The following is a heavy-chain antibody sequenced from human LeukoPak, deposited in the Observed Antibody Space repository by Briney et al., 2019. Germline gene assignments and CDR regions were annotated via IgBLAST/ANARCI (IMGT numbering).Heavy chain of an antibody. CDR2: ISSSSSYI. J-gene: IGHJ4*02. CDR1: GFTFSSYS. Sequence: GGSLRLSCAASGFTFSSYSMNWVRQAPGKGLEWVSSISSSSSYIYYADSVKGRFTISRDNAKNSLYLQMNSLRAEDTAVYYCARDHSGWSYYFDYWGQGTLVTVFS. D-gene: IGHD6-19*01. V-gene: IGHV3-21*01. CDR3: ARDHSGWSYYFDY.